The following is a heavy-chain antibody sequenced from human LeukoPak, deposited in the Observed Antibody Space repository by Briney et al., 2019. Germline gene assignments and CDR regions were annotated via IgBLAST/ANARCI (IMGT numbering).Heavy chain of an antibody. D-gene: IGHD1-1*01. Sequence: SETLSLTCAVYGGSFSGYYWSWIRQPPGKGLEWIGEINHSGSTNYNPSLKSRVTISVDTSKNQFSLKLSSVTAADTAVYYCARANWNDPFDYWGQGTLVTVSS. V-gene: IGHV4-34*01. CDR1: GGSFSGYY. CDR3: ARANWNDPFDY. J-gene: IGHJ4*02. CDR2: INHSGST.